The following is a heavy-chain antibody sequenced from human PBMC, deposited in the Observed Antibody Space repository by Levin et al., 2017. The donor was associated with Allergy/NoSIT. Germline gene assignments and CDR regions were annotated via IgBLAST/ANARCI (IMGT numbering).Heavy chain of an antibody. Sequence: GGSLRLSCAASGFTFSSYGMQWVRQAPGKGLEWVAVISYDGSNKYYADSVKGRFTISRDNSKNTLHLQMSSLRVEDTAVYYCAKEGPKSGRALADYWGQGILVTVSS. D-gene: IGHD3-10*01. J-gene: IGHJ4*02. CDR2: ISYDGSNK. CDR1: GFTFSSYG. CDR3: AKEGPKSGRALADY. V-gene: IGHV3-30*18.